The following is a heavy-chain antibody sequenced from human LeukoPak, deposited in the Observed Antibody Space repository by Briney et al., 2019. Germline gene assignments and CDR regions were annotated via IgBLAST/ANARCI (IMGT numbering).Heavy chain of an antibody. CDR3: ARNDPLLWFGEILSGALDI. D-gene: IGHD3-10*01. CDR2: VSASTRNT. V-gene: IGHV1-18*01. Sequence: ASVKVSCKASGYIFTNYGISWVRQAPGQGLEWMGWVSASTRNTNYAQKFQDRVTVTTDISTTTAYMELRSLRSDDTAVYYCARNDPLLWFGEILSGALDIWGQGTVVTVSS. CDR1: GYIFTNYG. J-gene: IGHJ3*02.